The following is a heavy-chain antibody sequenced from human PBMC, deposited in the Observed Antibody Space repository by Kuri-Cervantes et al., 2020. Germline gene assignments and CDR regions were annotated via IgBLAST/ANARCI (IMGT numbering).Heavy chain of an antibody. V-gene: IGHV3-7*01. J-gene: IGHJ6*03. Sequence: GGSLRLSCAVSGYSISSGYYWGWVRQAPGKGLEWVATIKQDGSEKYYVDSVKGRFTISRDNAKNSLYLQMNSLRAEDTAVYYCARESVAAGSGYYYMDVWGKGTTVTVSS. CDR2: IKQDGSEK. CDR3: ARESVAAGSGYYYMDV. D-gene: IGHD6-13*01. CDR1: GYSISSGYY.